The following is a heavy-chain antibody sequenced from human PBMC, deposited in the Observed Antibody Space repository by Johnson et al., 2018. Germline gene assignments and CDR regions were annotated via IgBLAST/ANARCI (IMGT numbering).Heavy chain of an antibody. D-gene: IGHD3-22*01. CDR3: ARGGTYESSGYYYGAFDI. CDR2: IVPILGIA. CDR1: GGTFSTYT. Sequence: QVQLVQSGAEVKKPGSSVKVSCNASGGTFSTYTISWVRQAPGQGPEWMGRIVPILGIANYAQNFQGRFTITADKSTSTAYMELSSLRSEDTAVYHCARGGTYESSGYYYGAFDIWGQGTMVTVSS. J-gene: IGHJ3*02. V-gene: IGHV1-69*04.